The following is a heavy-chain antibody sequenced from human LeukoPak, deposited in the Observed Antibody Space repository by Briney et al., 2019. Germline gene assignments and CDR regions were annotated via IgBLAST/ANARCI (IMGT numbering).Heavy chain of an antibody. J-gene: IGHJ5*02. V-gene: IGHV4-34*01. D-gene: IGHD5-24*01. CDR1: GGSFSGYY. CDR3: ARDQMATSNWFDP. Sequence: PSETLSLTCALYGGSFSGYYWSWIRQPPGKGLEWIGEINHSGSTNYNPSLKSRVTISVDTSKSQFSLKLSSVTAADTAVYYCARDQMATSNWFDPWGQGTLVTVSS. CDR2: INHSGST.